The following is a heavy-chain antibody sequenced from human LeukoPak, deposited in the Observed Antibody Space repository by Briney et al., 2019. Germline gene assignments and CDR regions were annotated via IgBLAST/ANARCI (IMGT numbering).Heavy chain of an antibody. J-gene: IGHJ4*02. CDR2: TSARGGST. D-gene: IGHD4-23*01. CDR3: AKRSDYGGNRNYFDY. CDR1: GFTFSTYG. V-gene: IGHV3-23*01. Sequence: PGGSLRLSCAASGFTFSTYGMSWVRQAPGKGLEWVSATSARGGSTYYADSVKGRFTISRDNSKNTLYLQMNSLRAEDTAVYYCAKRSDYGGNRNYFDYWGQGTLVTVSS.